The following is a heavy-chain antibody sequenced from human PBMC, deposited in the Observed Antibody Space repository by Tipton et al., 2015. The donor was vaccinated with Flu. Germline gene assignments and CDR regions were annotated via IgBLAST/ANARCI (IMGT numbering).Heavy chain of an antibody. CDR2: MRSKAYGETA. Sequence: QLVQSGGGLVQPGRSLRLSCTGSGFTFGDYALNWVRQAPGKGLEWIAFMRSKAYGETAEYAASVKGRFVVSRDDSKNIVYLHMNSLKSEDTAIYYCTRDRRRGMTISPPNWFDSWGQGTLVTVSS. CDR3: TRDRRRGMTISPPNWFDS. D-gene: IGHD4/OR15-4a*01. CDR1: GFTFGDYA. V-gene: IGHV3-49*04. J-gene: IGHJ5*01.